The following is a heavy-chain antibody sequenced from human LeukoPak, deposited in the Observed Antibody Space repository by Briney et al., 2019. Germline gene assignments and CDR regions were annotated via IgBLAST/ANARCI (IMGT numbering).Heavy chain of an antibody. Sequence: SETLSLTCTVSGGSISSYYRSWIRQPAGKGLEWIGRIYTSGSTNYNPSLKSRVTMSVDTSKNQFSLKLSSVTAADTAVYYCARDRNIVVVPAAWYFDLWGRGTLVTVSS. CDR2: IYTSGST. CDR3: ARDRNIVVVPAAWYFDL. J-gene: IGHJ2*01. D-gene: IGHD2-2*01. CDR1: GGSISSYY. V-gene: IGHV4-4*07.